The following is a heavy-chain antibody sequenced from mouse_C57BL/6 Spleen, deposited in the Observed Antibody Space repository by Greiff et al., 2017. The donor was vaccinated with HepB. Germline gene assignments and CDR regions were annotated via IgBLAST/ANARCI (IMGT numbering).Heavy chain of an antibody. CDR3: ARRDGSSPMDY. CDR2: IYPRSGNT. D-gene: IGHD1-1*01. V-gene: IGHV1-81*01. CDR1: GYTFTSYG. J-gene: IGHJ4*01. Sequence: QVQLQQSGAELARPGASVKLSCKASGYTFTSYGIIWVKQRTGQGLEWIGEIYPRSGNTYYNEKFKGKATLTADKSSSTAYMELRSLTSEDSAVYVCARRDGSSPMDYWGQVTSVTVSS.